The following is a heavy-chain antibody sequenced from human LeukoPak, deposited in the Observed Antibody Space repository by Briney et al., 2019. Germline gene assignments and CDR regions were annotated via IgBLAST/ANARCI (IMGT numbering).Heavy chain of an antibody. J-gene: IGHJ4*02. CDR2: ISYDGSKN. Sequence: PGGSLRLSCAASGFTFSSYDMHWVRQAPGKGLEWVASISYDGSKNHYADSVKGRFTTSRDNSKNTVNLQMNSLRGEDTAVYYCARLRGTYYFDYWGQGTLVTVSS. V-gene: IGHV3-30*04. CDR1: GFTFSSYD. D-gene: IGHD1-26*01. CDR3: ARLRGTYYFDY.